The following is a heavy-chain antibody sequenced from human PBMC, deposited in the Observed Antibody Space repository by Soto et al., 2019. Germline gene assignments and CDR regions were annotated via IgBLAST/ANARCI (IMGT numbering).Heavy chain of an antibody. Sequence: GESLKISCKGSGYSFTSYWIGWVRQMPGKGLEWMGIIYPGDSDTRYSPSFQGQVTISADKSISTAYLQWSSLKASDTAMYYCARHLAARDILTGYYIDYWGQGTLVTVSS. V-gene: IGHV5-51*01. CDR3: ARHLAARDILTGYYIDY. D-gene: IGHD3-9*01. CDR1: GYSFTSYW. J-gene: IGHJ4*02. CDR2: IYPGDSDT.